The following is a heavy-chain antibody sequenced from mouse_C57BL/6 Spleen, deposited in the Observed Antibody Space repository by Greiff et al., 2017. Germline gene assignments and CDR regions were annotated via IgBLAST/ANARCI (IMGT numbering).Heavy chain of an antibody. CDR1: GYTFTDYY. V-gene: IGHV1-26*01. CDR3: ARWDYYGSSPYWYFDV. D-gene: IGHD1-1*01. CDR2: INPNNGGT. Sequence: VQLQQSGPELVKPGASVKISCKASGYTFTDYYMNWVKQSHGKSLEWIGDINPNNGGTSYNQKFKGKATLTVDKSSSTAYMELRSLTSEDSAVYYCARWDYYGSSPYWYFDVWGTGTTVTVSS. J-gene: IGHJ1*03.